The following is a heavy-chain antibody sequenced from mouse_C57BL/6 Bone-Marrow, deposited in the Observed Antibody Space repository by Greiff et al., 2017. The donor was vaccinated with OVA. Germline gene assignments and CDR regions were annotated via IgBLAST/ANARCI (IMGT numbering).Heavy chain of an antibody. J-gene: IGHJ3*01. CDR1: GYTFTSYT. D-gene: IGHD1-1*01. CDR3: ARTYYYGPPWFAY. CDR2: INPSSGYT. V-gene: IGHV1-4*01. Sequence: QVQLKESGAELARPGASVKMSCKASGYTFTSYTMHWVKQRPGQGLEWIGYINPSSGYTKYNQKFKDKATLTADKSSSTAYMQLSSLTSEDSAVYYCARTYYYGPPWFAYWGQGTLVTVSA.